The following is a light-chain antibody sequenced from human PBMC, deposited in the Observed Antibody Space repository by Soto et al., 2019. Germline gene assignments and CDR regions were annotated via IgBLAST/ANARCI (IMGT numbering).Light chain of an antibody. CDR1: QSISSY. Sequence: DIQMTQSPSSLSASVGDRVTITCRASQSISSYLNWYQQKPGKAPKLLIYAAFSLQRGVPSRFSGSGSGTDVTLTISSLQPEDFATYYCQQSYSTPWTFGQGTKVEIK. CDR2: AAF. J-gene: IGKJ1*01. V-gene: IGKV1-39*01. CDR3: QQSYSTPWT.